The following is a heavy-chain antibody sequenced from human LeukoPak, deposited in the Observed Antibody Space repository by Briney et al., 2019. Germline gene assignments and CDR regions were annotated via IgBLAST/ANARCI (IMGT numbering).Heavy chain of an antibody. CDR3: AREEGYCSSTSCPNWFDP. V-gene: IGHV3-30*04. J-gene: IGHJ5*02. Sequence: GRSLRLSCAASGFTFSSYAMHWVRQAPGKGLEWVAVISYDGSNKYYADSVKGRFTISRDNSKNTLYLQMNSLRAEDTAVYYCAREEGYCSSTSCPNWFDPWGQGTLVTVSS. D-gene: IGHD2-2*01. CDR1: GFTFSSYA. CDR2: ISYDGSNK.